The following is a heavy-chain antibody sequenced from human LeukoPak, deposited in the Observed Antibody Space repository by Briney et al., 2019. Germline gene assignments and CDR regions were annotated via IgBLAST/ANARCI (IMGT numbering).Heavy chain of an antibody. CDR3: ARDTGGGYSCYDC. D-gene: IGHD2-2*01. J-gene: IGHJ4*02. CDR2: IKQEGSEK. V-gene: IGHV3-7*01. CDR1: RFTFSSYW. Sequence: GGSLRLSCAASRFTFSSYWMTWIRQAPGKGLEWVANIKQEGSEKYYVDSVKGRFTISRDNAKNSLYLQRNSLRAEDTAVYYCARDTGGGYSCYDCWGQGTLVTVSS.